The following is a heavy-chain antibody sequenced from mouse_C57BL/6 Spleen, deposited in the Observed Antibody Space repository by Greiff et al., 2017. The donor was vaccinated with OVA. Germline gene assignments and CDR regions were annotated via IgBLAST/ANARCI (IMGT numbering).Heavy chain of an antibody. Sequence: VQLKQPGAELVKPGASVKLSCKASGYTFTSYWMQWVKQRPGQGLEWIGEIDPSDSYTNYNQKFKGKATLTVDTSSSTAYMQLSSLTSEDSAVYYCAREEGSSIRRYYFDYWGQGTTLTVSS. J-gene: IGHJ2*01. D-gene: IGHD1-1*01. CDR3: AREEGSSIRRYYFDY. CDR1: GYTFTSYW. V-gene: IGHV1-50*01. CDR2: IDPSDSYT.